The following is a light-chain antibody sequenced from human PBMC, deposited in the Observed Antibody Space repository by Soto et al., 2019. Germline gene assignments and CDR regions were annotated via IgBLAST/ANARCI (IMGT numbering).Light chain of an antibody. CDR2: DAS. CDR3: QQFGSLGT. Sequence: EVVLTQSPGTLSLSPGERATLSCRTSQTVSSSFLAWYQQKPGQAPRLLMFDASNRATDIPDRFSGSGSGPDFTLTIGRLEPEDFAVYYCQQFGSLGTFGQGTKVEIK. J-gene: IGKJ1*01. CDR1: QTVSSSF. V-gene: IGKV3-20*01.